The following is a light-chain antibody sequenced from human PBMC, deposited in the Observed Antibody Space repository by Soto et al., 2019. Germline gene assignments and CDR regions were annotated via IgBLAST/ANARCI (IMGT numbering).Light chain of an antibody. CDR2: DAS. CDR3: QQRDNWPRT. V-gene: IGKV3-11*01. J-gene: IGKJ2*01. Sequence: EIVLTQSPATLSLSPGERATLSCRASQSVSSSLAWYQQKPGQAPSLLIYDASSRATGIPARFSGSGSGTDFTLTISSLEPEDVAVYYCQQRDNWPRTFGQGTKLEIK. CDR1: QSVSSS.